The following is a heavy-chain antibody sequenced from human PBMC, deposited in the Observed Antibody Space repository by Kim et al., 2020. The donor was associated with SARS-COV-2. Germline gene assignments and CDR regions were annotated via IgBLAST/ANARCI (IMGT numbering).Heavy chain of an antibody. Sequence: GGSLRLSCVASGFSFSNYGMHWVRQAPGKGLEWVAVIWHDGSNKFHANSVEGRFTVSRDNSKNTLYLQMNSLRVEDTAVYYCAREASVVRNPANWFDPWGQGALVTVSS. J-gene: IGHJ5*02. CDR2: IWHDGSNK. D-gene: IGHD2-2*01. CDR1: GFSFSNYG. V-gene: IGHV3-33*01. CDR3: AREASVVRNPANWFDP.